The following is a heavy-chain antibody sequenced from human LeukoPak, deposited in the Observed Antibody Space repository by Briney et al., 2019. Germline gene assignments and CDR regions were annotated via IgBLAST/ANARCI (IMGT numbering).Heavy chain of an antibody. V-gene: IGHV3-73*01. CDR1: GFTFSGSA. J-gene: IGHJ5*02. D-gene: IGHD1-26*01. CDR2: IDKKDKGYATAT. CDR3: TRDSGTYNWFDP. Sequence: GGSLRLSCAASGFTFSGSAIHWVRKSSGKRLKWVGQIDKKDKGYATATAYAASVKGRFTISRDDSINTAYLQMKSLKTEDTALYYCTRDSGTYNWFDPWGQGTLVTVSS.